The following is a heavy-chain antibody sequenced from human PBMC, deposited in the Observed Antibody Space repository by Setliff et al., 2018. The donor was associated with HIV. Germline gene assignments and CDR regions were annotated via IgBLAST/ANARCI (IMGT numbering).Heavy chain of an antibody. CDR3: ARLTTTYYYDSSAYYHPV. CDR2: IYHTGKT. V-gene: IGHV4-39*01. D-gene: IGHD3-22*01. Sequence: ETLSLTCTVSGGSVSTSSYSWGWIRQPPERGLEWIGTIYHTGKTYYNSSLNSRVTIAVDTSKNQFSLKLSSVTAADTAVFYCARLTTTYYYDSSAYYHPVWGQGTLVTVSS. J-gene: IGHJ4*02. CDR1: GGSVSTSSYS.